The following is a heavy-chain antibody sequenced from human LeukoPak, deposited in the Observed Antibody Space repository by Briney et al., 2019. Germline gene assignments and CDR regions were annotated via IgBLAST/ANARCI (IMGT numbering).Heavy chain of an antibody. CDR3: ARAPPGYCSGGSCYEDY. CDR2: INWNGGST. J-gene: IGHJ4*02. Sequence: PGGSLRLSCAASGFTFDDYGMSWVRQAPGKGLEWVSGINWNGGSTGCADSVKGRFTISRDNAKNSLYLQMNSLRAEDTALYYCARAPPGYCSGGSCYEDYWGQGTLVTVSS. CDR1: GFTFDDYG. V-gene: IGHV3-20*04. D-gene: IGHD2-15*01.